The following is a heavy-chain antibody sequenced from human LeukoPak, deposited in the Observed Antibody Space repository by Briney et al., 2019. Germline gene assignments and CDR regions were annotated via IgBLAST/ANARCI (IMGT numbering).Heavy chain of an antibody. Sequence: GGSLRLSYAASEFTVRSNYMRWVRQAPGKGLEWMSVIYSGGSTYYAGSVKGRFTISRDNSKNTLYLQMNSLRAEDTAVYYCARVRDAFDIWGQGTMVTVSS. D-gene: IGHD3-10*01. CDR2: IYSGGST. CDR1: EFTVRSNY. V-gene: IGHV3-53*01. J-gene: IGHJ3*02. CDR3: ARVRDAFDI.